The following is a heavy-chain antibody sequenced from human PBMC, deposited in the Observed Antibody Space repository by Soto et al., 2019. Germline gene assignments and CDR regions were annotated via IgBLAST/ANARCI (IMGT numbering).Heavy chain of an antibody. Sequence: GGSLRLSXAASGFFFSSYTMNWVRQAPGKGLEWVSSIDSLSTSIYYADSVKGRCTISRDNAKNSLFLQIHSLRAEDTAVYYCARVLSGYARTSQRGSDVWGQGTTVTVSS. CDR1: GFFFSSYT. CDR2: IDSLSTSI. V-gene: IGHV3-21*01. J-gene: IGHJ6*02. D-gene: IGHD3-22*01. CDR3: ARVLSGYARTSQRGSDV.